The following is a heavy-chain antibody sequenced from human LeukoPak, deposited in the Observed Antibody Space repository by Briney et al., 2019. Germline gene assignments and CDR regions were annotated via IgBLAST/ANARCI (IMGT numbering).Heavy chain of an antibody. J-gene: IGHJ5*02. Sequence: GASVKVSCKASGYTFIAYYMHWVRQAPGQGLEWMGWINPNSGGTNYAQKFQGRVTMTRDTSISTAYMELSRLRSDDTAVYYCARATIVVVPAAMLRSWFDPWGQGTLVTVSS. CDR1: GYTFIAYY. CDR3: ARATIVVVPAAMLRSWFDP. CDR2: INPNSGGT. D-gene: IGHD2-2*01. V-gene: IGHV1-2*02.